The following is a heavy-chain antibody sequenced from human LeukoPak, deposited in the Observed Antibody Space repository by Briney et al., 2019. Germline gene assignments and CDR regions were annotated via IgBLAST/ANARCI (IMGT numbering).Heavy chain of an antibody. CDR3: ARDRDYGGFDY. D-gene: IGHD4/OR15-4a*01. CDR2: IYSIGTT. Sequence: PGGSLRLSCAASGFAVSSNFMSWVRQAPGKGLEWVSVIYSIGTTYYADSVKGRFTISRDNTRNTLYLQMNSLRAGDTAVYYCARDRDYGGFDYWGQGTLVTVSS. CDR1: GFAVSSNF. J-gene: IGHJ4*02. V-gene: IGHV3-53*01.